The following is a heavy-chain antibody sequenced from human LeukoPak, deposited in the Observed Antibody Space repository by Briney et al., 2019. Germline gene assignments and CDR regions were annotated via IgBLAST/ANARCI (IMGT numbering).Heavy chain of an antibody. CDR1: GFTFDDYG. CDR3: ARGPAYYDSSGYHYDY. Sequence: GGSLRLSCAASGFTFDDYGMSWVRQAPGKGLEWVSGINWNGGSTGYADSVKGRFTISRDNAKNSLYLQMNSLRAEDTALYYCARGPAYYDSSGYHYDYWGQGTLVTVSS. V-gene: IGHV3-20*04. J-gene: IGHJ4*02. D-gene: IGHD3-22*01. CDR2: INWNGGST.